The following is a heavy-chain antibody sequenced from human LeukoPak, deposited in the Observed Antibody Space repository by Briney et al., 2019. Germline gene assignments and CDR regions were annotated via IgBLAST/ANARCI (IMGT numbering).Heavy chain of an antibody. D-gene: IGHD5-12*01. J-gene: IGHJ5*02. V-gene: IGHV1-69*05. CDR3: ASGEGYSGYATWFAP. CDR1: GGNFNNYA. Sequence: SVKVSCKASGGNFNNYAISWLRQAPGQGLEWMGSVIPNFGTPNYAQKFQGRATITTDSSTTTAYLDLSSLKSDDTAVYYCASGEGYSGYATWFAPWGQGTLVIV. CDR2: VIPNFGTP.